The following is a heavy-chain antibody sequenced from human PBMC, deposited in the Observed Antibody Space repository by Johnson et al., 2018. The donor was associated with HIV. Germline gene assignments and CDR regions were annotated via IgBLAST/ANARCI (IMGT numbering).Heavy chain of an antibody. J-gene: IGHJ3*02. CDR1: GFTFDDYA. V-gene: IGHV3-9*01. CDR2: ISWNSGSI. CDR3: AKDEGGSYSQDAFDI. D-gene: IGHD1-26*01. Sequence: VQLVESGRGLVQPGRSLRLSCAASGFTFDDYAMHWVRQAPGKGLEWVSGISWNSGSIGYADSVKGRFTISRDNAKNSLYLQMNSLRAEDTALYYCAKDEGGSYSQDAFDIWGQGTMVTVSS.